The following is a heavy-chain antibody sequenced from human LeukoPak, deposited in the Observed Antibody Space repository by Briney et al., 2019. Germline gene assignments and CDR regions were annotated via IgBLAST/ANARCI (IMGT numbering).Heavy chain of an antibody. J-gene: IGHJ4*02. CDR1: GFTLSSYA. CDR2: ISGSGDST. Sequence: GGSLRLSCAASGFTLSSYAMSWVRQAPGKGLEWVSTISGSGDSTYDADSVKGRFTISRDNSKNTLYLQMNSLRAEDTAVYYCAKRREYCTNGVCYPVDFDYWGQGTLVTVSS. CDR3: AKRREYCTNGVCYPVDFDY. V-gene: IGHV3-23*01. D-gene: IGHD2-8*01.